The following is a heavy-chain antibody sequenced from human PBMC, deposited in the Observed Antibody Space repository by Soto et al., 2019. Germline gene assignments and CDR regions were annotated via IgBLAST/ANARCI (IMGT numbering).Heavy chain of an antibody. Sequence: EVQLVESGGGLVQPGGSLRLSCAASGFTVSSNYMSWVRQAPGKGLEWVSVIYSGGSTYYADSVKGRFTISRHNSKNTLYLQMNSLRAEDTAVYYCARGSPYCSGDSCYSMDYWGQGTLVTVSS. CDR2: IYSGGST. D-gene: IGHD2-15*01. V-gene: IGHV3-53*04. CDR3: ARGSPYCSGDSCYSMDY. CDR1: GFTVSSNY. J-gene: IGHJ4*02.